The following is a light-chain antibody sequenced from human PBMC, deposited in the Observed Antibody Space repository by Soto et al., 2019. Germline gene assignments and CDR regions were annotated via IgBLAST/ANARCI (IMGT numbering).Light chain of an antibody. V-gene: IGLV2-14*01. Sequence: QSVLTQPASVSGSPGQSITISCTGTSSDIGDYDYVSWYQQHPGKAPKLMIYEVSHRPSGISSRLSGSKSGNSASLTISGLQTEDEADYYCTSYTGSSTLVFGTGTKVTVL. CDR2: EVS. CDR3: TSYTGSSTLV. J-gene: IGLJ1*01. CDR1: SSDIGDYDY.